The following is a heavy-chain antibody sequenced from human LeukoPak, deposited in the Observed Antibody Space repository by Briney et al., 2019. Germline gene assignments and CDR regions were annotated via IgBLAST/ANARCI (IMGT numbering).Heavy chain of an antibody. CDR3: ARGFKRFLEWLLPGPNWFGP. D-gene: IGHD3-3*01. CDR2: INHSGST. Sequence: SETLSLTCAVYGGSFSGYYWSWIRQPPGKGLEWIGEINHSGSTNYNPSLKSRVTISVDTSKNQFSLKLSSVAAADTALYYCARGFKRFLEWLLPGPNWFGPWGQGTLVTVSS. V-gene: IGHV4-34*01. J-gene: IGHJ5*02. CDR1: GGSFSGYY.